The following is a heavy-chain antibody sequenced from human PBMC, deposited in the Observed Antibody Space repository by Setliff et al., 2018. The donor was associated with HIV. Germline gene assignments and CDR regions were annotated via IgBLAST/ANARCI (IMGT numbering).Heavy chain of an antibody. J-gene: IGHJ6*03. Sequence: TVSGGSFSSYHWSWIRHPAGKGLEWIGHIFASGSTKYNPSLESRVTMSVDTSRTQFSLKLRSVTAADTAVYYCARVGASGVASSMDYHYYMDVWGKGTSVTVSS. CDR2: IFASGST. D-gene: IGHD2-2*01. V-gene: IGHV4-4*07. CDR3: ARVGASGVASSMDYHYYMDV. CDR1: GGSFSSYH.